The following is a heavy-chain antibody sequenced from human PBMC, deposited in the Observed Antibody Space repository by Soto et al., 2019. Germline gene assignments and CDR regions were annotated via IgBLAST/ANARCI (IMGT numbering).Heavy chain of an antibody. Sequence: QVQLVQSGAEVKKPGASVKVSCKASGYTFTSYGISWVRQAPGQGLEWMGWISAYNGNTNYAQKLQGRVTMTTDTSTSTAYMERRSLRSDDTAVYYCARGVVYDILTGYANWYFDLWGRGTLVTVSS. CDR2: ISAYNGNT. D-gene: IGHD3-9*01. CDR3: ARGVVYDILTGYANWYFDL. J-gene: IGHJ2*01. CDR1: GYTFTSYG. V-gene: IGHV1-18*01.